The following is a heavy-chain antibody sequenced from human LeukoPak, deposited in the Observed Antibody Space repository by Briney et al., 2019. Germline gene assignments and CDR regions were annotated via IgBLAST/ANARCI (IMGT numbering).Heavy chain of an antibody. V-gene: IGHV1-69*05. Sequence: SVKVSCKASGGTFSSYAISWVRQAPGQGLEWMGGIIPIFGTANYAQKFQGRVTITMDESTSTAYMELSSLRSEDTAVYYCARASIAVAGYYYYYMDVWGKGTTVTVSS. J-gene: IGHJ6*03. D-gene: IGHD6-19*01. CDR1: GGTFSSYA. CDR3: ARASIAVAGYYYYYMDV. CDR2: IIPIFGTA.